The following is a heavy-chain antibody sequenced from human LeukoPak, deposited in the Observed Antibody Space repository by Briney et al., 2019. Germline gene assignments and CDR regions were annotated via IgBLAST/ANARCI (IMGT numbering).Heavy chain of an antibody. J-gene: IGHJ4*02. D-gene: IGHD5-18*01. Sequence: PGGSLRLSCAASGFTFKSYTMHWVRQAPGKGLEWVAVISYDGSNKYYADSVKGRFTISRDNSKNTLYLQMNSLRAEDTAVYYCAKAAWIQLWLFDYWGQGTLVTVSS. CDR2: ISYDGSNK. V-gene: IGHV3-30*18. CDR1: GFTFKSYT. CDR3: AKAAWIQLWLFDY.